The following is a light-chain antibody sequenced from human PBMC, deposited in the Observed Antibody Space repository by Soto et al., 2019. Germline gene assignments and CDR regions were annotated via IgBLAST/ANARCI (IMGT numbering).Light chain of an antibody. V-gene: IGKV3-11*01. CDR2: DAS. Sequence: EIVLPQSPATLSLSPGESATLSCRASQSVSRYLAWYQQKPGQAPRLLIYDASNRATGIPARFSGSGSGTDFTLTISRLESEDLAVYDGQQRDDWPTITGGQGTRLEIK. J-gene: IGKJ5*01. CDR3: QQRDDWPTIT. CDR1: QSVSRY.